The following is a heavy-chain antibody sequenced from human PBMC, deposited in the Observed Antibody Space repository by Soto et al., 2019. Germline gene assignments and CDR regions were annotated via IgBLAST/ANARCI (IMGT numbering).Heavy chain of an antibody. CDR2: IYTSGST. Sequence: SETLSLTCTVSGGSISSGGYYWSWIRQPAGKGLEWIGRIYTSGSTNYNPSLKSRVTMSVDTSKNQFSLKLSSVTAADTAVYYCARDRMGYDYVWGSYRYGQADYGMDVWGQGTTVTVSS. V-gene: IGHV4-61*02. D-gene: IGHD3-16*02. CDR3: ARDRMGYDYVWGSYRYGQADYGMDV. CDR1: GGSISSGGYY. J-gene: IGHJ6*02.